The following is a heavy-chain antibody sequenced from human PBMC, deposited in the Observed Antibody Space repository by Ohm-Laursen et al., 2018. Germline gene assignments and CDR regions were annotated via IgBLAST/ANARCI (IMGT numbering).Heavy chain of an antibody. Sequence: GTLSLTCAVYGGSFSGYYWSWIRQPPGKGLEWIGYIYYSGSTNYNPSLKSRVTISVDTSKNQFSLKLSSVTAADTAVYYCARENYGDYVDYWGQGTLVTVSS. V-gene: IGHV4-59*01. CDR1: GGSFSGYY. J-gene: IGHJ4*02. CDR3: ARENYGDYVDY. CDR2: IYYSGST. D-gene: IGHD4-17*01.